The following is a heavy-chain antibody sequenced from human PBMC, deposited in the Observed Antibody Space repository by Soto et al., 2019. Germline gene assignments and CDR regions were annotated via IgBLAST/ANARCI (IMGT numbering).Heavy chain of an antibody. D-gene: IGHD6-6*01. J-gene: IGHJ3*02. Sequence: SGPTLVPPTQPLTLTCPFSGFSLSTSGVGVGWIRQPPGKALEWLALMYSNDDKRYCPSLRSRLTVTKDTSKNQVVLTMTNLDPVDTGTYYCATSRRSSRDAFDIWGQGTMVTVSS. V-gene: IGHV2-5*01. CDR2: MYSNDDK. CDR3: ATSRRSSRDAFDI. CDR1: GFSLSTSGVG.